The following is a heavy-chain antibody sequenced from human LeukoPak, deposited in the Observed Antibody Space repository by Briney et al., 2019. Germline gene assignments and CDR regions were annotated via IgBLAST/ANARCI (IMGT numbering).Heavy chain of an antibody. D-gene: IGHD4-23*01. Sequence: PGGSLRLSCAASGFTFSSYSMNWVRQAPGKGLEWVASTYYSGTTYYNPSLRSRVTISVDTAKNQLSLKLWSVTSADTDVYYCARDPGGVKTTVVTPPHYFDHWGQGILVIVSS. J-gene: IGHJ4*02. CDR3: ARDPGGVKTTVVTPPHYFDH. V-gene: IGHV4-39*07. CDR1: GFTFSSYS. CDR2: TYYSGTT.